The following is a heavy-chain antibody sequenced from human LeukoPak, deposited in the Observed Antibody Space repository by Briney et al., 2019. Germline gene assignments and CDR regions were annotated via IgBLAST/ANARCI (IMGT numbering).Heavy chain of an antibody. D-gene: IGHD3-22*01. CDR3: ARNYDSSKDGNDY. Sequence: GASVKVSCKASGGTFSSYAISWVRQAPGQGLEWMGGIIPIFGTANYAQKFQGRVTITADESTSTAYMELSSLRSDDTAIYYCARNYDSSKDGNDYWGQGTLVTVSS. V-gene: IGHV1-69*13. CDR1: GGTFSSYA. CDR2: IIPIFGTA. J-gene: IGHJ4*02.